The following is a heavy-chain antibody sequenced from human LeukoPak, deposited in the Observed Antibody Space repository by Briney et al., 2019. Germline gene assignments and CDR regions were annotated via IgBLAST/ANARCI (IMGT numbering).Heavy chain of an antibody. J-gene: IGHJ5*02. CDR3: ARVPGGRNWFDP. D-gene: IGHD1-26*01. Sequence: SETLSLTCTVSGYSISSGYYWGWIRQPPGKGLEWIGSIYHSGSTYYNPSLKSRVTISVDTSKNQFSLKLSSVTAADTAVYYCARVPGGRNWFDPWGQGTLVTVSS. CDR1: GYSISSGYY. V-gene: IGHV4-38-2*02. CDR2: IYHSGST.